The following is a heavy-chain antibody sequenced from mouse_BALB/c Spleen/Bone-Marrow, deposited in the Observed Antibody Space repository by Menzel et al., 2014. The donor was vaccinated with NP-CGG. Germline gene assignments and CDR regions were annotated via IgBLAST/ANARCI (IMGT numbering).Heavy chain of an antibody. D-gene: IGHD2-1*01. V-gene: IGHV1S81*02. CDR1: GYTFTSYY. CDR3: TRSYYCNYFDV. Sequence: QVQLQQPGAELVKPGASVKLSCKASGYTFTSYYMYWVKQRPGQGLEWIGEINPSNGGTNFNEKFKSKATLTVDKSSSTAYMQLSSLTSEDSAVYYCTRSYYCNYFDVWGAGTTVTVSS. CDR2: INPSNGGT. J-gene: IGHJ1*01.